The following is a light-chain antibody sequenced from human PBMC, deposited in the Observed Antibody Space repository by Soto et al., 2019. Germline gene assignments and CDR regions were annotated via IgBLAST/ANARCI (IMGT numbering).Light chain of an antibody. CDR1: RSDIGSYNY. V-gene: IGLV2-14*01. Sequence: QSVLTQPASVSGSPGQSITISCSGTRSDIGSYNYVAWYQQFPGKTPKILIYGVSNRPSGVSSRFSGSKSGSTASLTISGLLAEDEADYYCVSYTGSSSSYVFGSGTKVTVL. J-gene: IGLJ1*01. CDR2: GVS. CDR3: VSYTGSSSSYV.